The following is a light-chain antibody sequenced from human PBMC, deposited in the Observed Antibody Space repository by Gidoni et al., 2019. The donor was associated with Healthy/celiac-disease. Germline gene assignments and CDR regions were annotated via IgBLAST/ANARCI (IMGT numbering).Light chain of an antibody. CDR1: QSVSSY. J-gene: IGKJ4*01. Sequence: EIVLTQSPATLSLSPGERATLSCRASQSVSSYLAWYQQKPGQAPRLLIYEACNRATGIPARVSGSGSGTDFTLTISSLEPEDVEVYYCQQRSNWPLTFGGGTKVEIK. V-gene: IGKV3-11*01. CDR2: EAC. CDR3: QQRSNWPLT.